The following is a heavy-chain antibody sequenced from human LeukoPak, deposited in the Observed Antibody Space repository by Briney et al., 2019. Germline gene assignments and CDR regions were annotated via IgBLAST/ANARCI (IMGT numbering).Heavy chain of an antibody. V-gene: IGHV4-39*07. CDR3: ARELNDYVWGSYRWYFDY. D-gene: IGHD3-16*02. CDR2: IYYSGST. CDR1: GGSISSSSYY. Sequence: SGTLSLTCTVSGGSISSSSYYWGWIRQPPGRGLEWIGSIYYSGSTYYNPSLKSRVTISVDTSKNQFSLKLSSVTAADTAVYYCARELNDYVWGSYRWYFDYWGQGTLVTVSS. J-gene: IGHJ4*02.